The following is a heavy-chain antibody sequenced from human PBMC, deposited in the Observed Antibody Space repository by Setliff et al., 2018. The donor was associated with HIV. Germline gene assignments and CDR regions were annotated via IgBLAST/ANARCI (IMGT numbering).Heavy chain of an antibody. Sequence: SETLSLTCTVYGGSFSGYYWNRVRQPPGKGLEWIGEINHNENSNCSPSLKSRVTISVDTSKNQFSLKLSSVTAADTAVYYCARAFANSGAYRGYWYFDLWGRGTLVTVSS. D-gene: IGHD1-26*01. CDR2: INHNENS. CDR3: ARAFANSGAYRGYWYFDL. V-gene: IGHV4-34*01. CDR1: GGSFSGYY. J-gene: IGHJ2*01.